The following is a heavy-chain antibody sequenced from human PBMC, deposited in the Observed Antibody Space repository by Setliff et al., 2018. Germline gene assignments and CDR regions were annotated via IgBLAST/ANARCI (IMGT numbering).Heavy chain of an antibody. V-gene: IGHV1-18*01. J-gene: IGHJ3*02. CDR2: ISAYNGNT. D-gene: IGHD3-22*01. Sequence: ASVKVSCKAFGYTFAKYGTSWVRQANGQGIEWIGWISAYNGNTNYAQKLQGRVTMTTDTSTSTAYMELRRLRSDDTAVYKCARDRIIRYYDSGAHAFDIWGQGTMVTVSS. CDR3: ARDRIIRYYDSGAHAFDI. CDR1: GYTFAKYG.